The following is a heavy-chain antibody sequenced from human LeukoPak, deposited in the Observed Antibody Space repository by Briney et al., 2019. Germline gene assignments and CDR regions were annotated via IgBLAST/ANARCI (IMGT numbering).Heavy chain of an antibody. CDR3: ARGGRATILWY. D-gene: IGHD5-12*01. Sequence: SETLSLTCTVSGVSVSSGSYYWSWIRQPPGKGLEWIGYIYYSGSTYYNPSLKSRVTISVDTSKNQFSLKLSSVTAADTAVYYCARGGRATILWYWGQGTLVTVSS. J-gene: IGHJ4*02. CDR1: GVSVSSGSYY. V-gene: IGHV4-61*01. CDR2: IYYSGST.